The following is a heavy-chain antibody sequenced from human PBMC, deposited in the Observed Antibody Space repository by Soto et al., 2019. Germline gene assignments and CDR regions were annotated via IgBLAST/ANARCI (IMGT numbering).Heavy chain of an antibody. J-gene: IGHJ5*02. CDR1: GFTFSDYY. CDR2: ISSSSSYT. D-gene: IGHD2-15*01. CDR3: AREGDCSGGSCYEDWFDP. V-gene: IGHV3-11*06. Sequence: QVQLVESGGGLVKPGGSLRLSCAASGFTFSDYYMSWIRQAPGKGLEWVSYISSSSSYTNYADSVKGRFTISRDNAKNSLYLQMNSLRAEDTAVYYCAREGDCSGGSCYEDWFDPWGQGTLVTVSS.